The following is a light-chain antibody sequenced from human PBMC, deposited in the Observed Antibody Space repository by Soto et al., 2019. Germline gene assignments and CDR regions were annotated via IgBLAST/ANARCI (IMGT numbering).Light chain of an antibody. CDR2: DAS. Sequence: EIVLTQSPATLSLSPGERATLACRASQSVSSYVAWYPQKPGQPPRLLIHDASNRATGIPARFSGSGSETDFPPTNSVIVAEGFPVYYRQQRRDSRPLFLFGSGTKVAI. J-gene: IGKJ3*01. CDR3: QQRRDSRPLFL. CDR1: QSVSSY. V-gene: IGKV3-11*01.